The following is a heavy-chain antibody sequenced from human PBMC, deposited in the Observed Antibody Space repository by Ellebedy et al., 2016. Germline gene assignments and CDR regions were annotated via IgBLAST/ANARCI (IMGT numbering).Heavy chain of an antibody. J-gene: IGHJ4*02. Sequence: SETLSLTCTVSGGSISSYYWSWIRQPPGKGLEWIGYIYYSGSTNYNPSLKSRVTISVDTSKNQFSLKLSSVTAADTAVYYCATVVLYDSSGYYHFDYWGQGTLVTVSS. CDR2: IYYSGST. CDR3: ATVVLYDSSGYYHFDY. CDR1: GGSISSYY. D-gene: IGHD3-22*01. V-gene: IGHV4-59*08.